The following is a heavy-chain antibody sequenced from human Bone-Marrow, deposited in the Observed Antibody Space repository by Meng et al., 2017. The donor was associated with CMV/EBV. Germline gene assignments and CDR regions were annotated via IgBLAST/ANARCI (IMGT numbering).Heavy chain of an antibody. CDR1: GFTYSNYW. D-gene: IGHD2-2*01. CDR3: ARHECSKSSCYDY. Sequence: GGSLRLSCAASGFTYSNYWMTWVRQAPEKGLEWVAIINQDGSDKYYVDSVKGRFTVSRDNAKNSLYLQMNRLRGEDTAVYYCARHECSKSSCYDYCGQGNLVTVSS. CDR2: INQDGSDK. J-gene: IGHJ4*02. V-gene: IGHV3-7*01.